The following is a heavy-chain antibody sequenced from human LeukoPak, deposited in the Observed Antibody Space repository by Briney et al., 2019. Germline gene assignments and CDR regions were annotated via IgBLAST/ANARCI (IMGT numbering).Heavy chain of an antibody. CDR2: INPNSGGT. D-gene: IGHD3-22*01. CDR1: GYTFTGYY. CDR3: ARAADRYYYDSSGYYYFDY. V-gene: IGHV1-2*02. Sequence: ASVKVSCKASGYTFTGYYMHWVRQAPGQGLEWMGWINPNSGGTNYAQKFQGRVTMTRDTSISTAYMELSRLRSDDTAVYYCARAADRYYYDSSGYYYFDYWGQGTLVTVSS. J-gene: IGHJ4*02.